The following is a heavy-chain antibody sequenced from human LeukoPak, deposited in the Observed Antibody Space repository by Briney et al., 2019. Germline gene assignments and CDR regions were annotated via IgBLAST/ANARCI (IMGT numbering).Heavy chain of an antibody. J-gene: IGHJ4*02. CDR3: ARGGGMRSWYDFDY. Sequence: PGGSLRLSCAASGFTFSNYWMSWVRQAPRKGLEFMANIKEAGSEKYYVDSVKGRFTISRDNDKNSVHLQMNNLRAEDTAVYYCARGGGMRSWYDFDYWGQGILVTVSS. D-gene: IGHD6-13*01. CDR2: IKEAGSEK. V-gene: IGHV3-7*04. CDR1: GFTFSNYW.